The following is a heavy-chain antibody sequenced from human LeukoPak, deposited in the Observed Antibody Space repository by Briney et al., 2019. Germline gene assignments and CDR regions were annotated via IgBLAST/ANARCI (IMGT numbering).Heavy chain of an antibody. D-gene: IGHD2-15*01. CDR2: ISGSGDST. Sequence: GGSLRLSCAASGLTFSGSAMSWVRQAPGKGLEWVSLISGSGDSTYYADSVKGRFTISRDNSRNTLYLQMNSLRAEDTAVYYCAKVLVLVSANRYYFDYWGQGTLVTVSS. V-gene: IGHV3-23*01. CDR1: GLTFSGSA. J-gene: IGHJ4*02. CDR3: AKVLVLVSANRYYFDY.